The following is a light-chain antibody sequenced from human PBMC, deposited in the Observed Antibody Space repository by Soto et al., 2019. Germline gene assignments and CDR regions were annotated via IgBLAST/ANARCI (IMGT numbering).Light chain of an antibody. Sequence: EIVLTQSPGTLSLAPEERATLSCRASQSVSSSYLAWYQQKPGQAPRLLIYDASSRATGIPDRFSGSGSGTDFTLTISRLEPEDFAVYYCQLYGSSPRTFGQGTKVEIK. V-gene: IGKV3-20*01. J-gene: IGKJ1*01. CDR2: DAS. CDR1: QSVSSSY. CDR3: QLYGSSPRT.